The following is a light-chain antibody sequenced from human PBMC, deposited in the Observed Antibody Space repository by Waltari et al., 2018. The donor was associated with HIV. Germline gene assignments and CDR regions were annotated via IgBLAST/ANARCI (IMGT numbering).Light chain of an antibody. Sequence: EVVLTQSPGTLSLSPGERATLSCRASQSFSSTYLAWYQQKPGQAPRLLIYGASSRATGIPDRFSGSGSVTDFTLTISRLEPEDFEVDYCQQYAGAPRTFGQGARLEIK. V-gene: IGKV3-20*01. CDR2: GAS. CDR1: QSFSSTY. J-gene: IGKJ5*01. CDR3: QQYAGAPRT.